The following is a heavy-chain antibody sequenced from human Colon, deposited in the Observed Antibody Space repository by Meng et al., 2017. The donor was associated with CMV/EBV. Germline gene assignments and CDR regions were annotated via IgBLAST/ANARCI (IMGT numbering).Heavy chain of an antibody. CDR1: GYIFTAYY. J-gene: IGHJ5*02. CDR2: IKPNAGGT. V-gene: IGHV1-2*02. D-gene: IGHD2-2*01. Sequence: ASVKVSCKASGYIFTAYYMHWVRQAPGQGLEWVGWIKPNAGGTNYAQNFQGRVTMTWDTSITTAYMDLNRLRSDDTAVYFCARGAPIVSLPAGVGLRFDPWGQGTLVTVSS. CDR3: ARGAPIVSLPAGVGLRFDP.